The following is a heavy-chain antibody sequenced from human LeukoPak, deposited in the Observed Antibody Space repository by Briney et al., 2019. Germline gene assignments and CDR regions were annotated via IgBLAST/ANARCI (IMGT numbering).Heavy chain of an antibody. CDR3: ASISHSSTGVDY. CDR1: GGSISSSSYY. Sequence: PSETLSLTCTVSGGSISSSSYYWGWIRQPPGKGLEWIGSIYYSGSTYYNPSLKSRVTISVDTSKNQFSLKLSSVTAADTAVYYCASISHSSTGVDYWGQGTLVTVSS. CDR2: IYYSGST. V-gene: IGHV4-39*07. J-gene: IGHJ4*02. D-gene: IGHD6-13*01.